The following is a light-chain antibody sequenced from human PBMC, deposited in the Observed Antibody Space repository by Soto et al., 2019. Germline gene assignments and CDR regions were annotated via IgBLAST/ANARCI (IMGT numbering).Light chain of an antibody. J-gene: IGKJ4*01. Sequence: IVLTQSPGTLSLSHGERATLSCRASQSVSSSYLAWYQQKPGQAPRLLIYGASSRATGIPDRFSGSGSGTDFTLTISRLEPEDFAVYYCQQYGSSPRTFGGGTKVDIK. CDR1: QSVSSSY. CDR3: QQYGSSPRT. V-gene: IGKV3-20*01. CDR2: GAS.